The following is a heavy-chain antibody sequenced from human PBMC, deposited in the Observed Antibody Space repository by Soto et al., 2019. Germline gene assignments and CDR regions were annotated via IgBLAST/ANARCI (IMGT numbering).Heavy chain of an antibody. CDR1: GFTFSSYW. CDR3: ARAHRYSSSWYSSTTDY. Sequence: DVQLLESGGGLAQPGGSLRLSCEASGFTFSSYWMSWVRQAPGKGLEWVANIKQDGSEKYYVDSVKGRFTISRDNAKNSLYLQMNSLRAEDTAVYYCARAHRYSSSWYSSTTDYWGQGTLVTVSS. V-gene: IGHV3-7*04. J-gene: IGHJ4*02. D-gene: IGHD6-13*01. CDR2: IKQDGSEK.